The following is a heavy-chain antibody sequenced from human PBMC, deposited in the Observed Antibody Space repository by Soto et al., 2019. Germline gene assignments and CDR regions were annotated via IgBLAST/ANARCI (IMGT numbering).Heavy chain of an antibody. D-gene: IGHD2-2*01. V-gene: IGHV4-4*02. CDR3: ARARQYCSSSSCYLDP. J-gene: IGHJ5*02. CDR2: TNHSGST. CDR1: GDSISSNNW. Sequence: SATLSLTCVGPGDSISSNNWWNGLRDPPGKGLEWIGETNHSGSTNYNPSLKSRVTISVDKSKNQFSLKLNSVAAADTAVYYCARARQYCSSSSCYLDPWGQGTLVTVSS.